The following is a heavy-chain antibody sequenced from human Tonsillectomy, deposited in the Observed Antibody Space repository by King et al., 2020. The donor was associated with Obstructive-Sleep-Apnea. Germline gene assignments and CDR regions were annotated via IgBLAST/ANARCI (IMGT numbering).Heavy chain of an antibody. CDR1: GFTFRSYA. CDR3: ARERANWYFDL. CDR2: ISYAVSVK. Sequence: VQLVESGGGVVQPGRSLRLSCAASGFTFRSYAMHWVRQAPGKGLEWVTVISYAVSVKYLADSVKGRFTISRDNSDNTLYLQMNSLRPEATAVYYCARERANWYFDLWGRGTLVTVSS. J-gene: IGHJ2*01. V-gene: IGHV3-30*04.